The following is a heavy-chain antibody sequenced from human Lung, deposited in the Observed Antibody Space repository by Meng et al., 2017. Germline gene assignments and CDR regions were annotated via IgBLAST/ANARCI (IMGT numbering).Heavy chain of an antibody. CDR1: GGSFSDYY. CDR3: ARGPTTMAHDFDY. Sequence: LEQWGPGLLKPSETLSLTCVVSGGSFSDYYWSWIRQPPGKGLEWIGEINHSGSTNYNPSLESRATISVDTSQNNLSLKLSSVNAADSAVYYCARGPTTMAHDFDYWGQGTLVTVSS. J-gene: IGHJ4*02. CDR2: INHSGST. D-gene: IGHD4-11*01. V-gene: IGHV4-34*01.